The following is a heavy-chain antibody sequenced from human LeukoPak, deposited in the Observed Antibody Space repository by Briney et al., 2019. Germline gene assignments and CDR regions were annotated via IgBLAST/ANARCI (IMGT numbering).Heavy chain of an antibody. CDR3: ARGRSTGYPYYFEY. J-gene: IGHJ4*02. CDR1: GYTFTSYD. Sequence: ASVKLSCNASGYTFTSYDISWVRQGTGQGLEWMVWMNPNSGSTGYAKKSQGRVTITRNTSIRTAYMELSGLRSEDTAVYYCARGRSTGYPYYFEYWGQGTLVTVSS. CDR2: MNPNSGST. D-gene: IGHD5-12*01. V-gene: IGHV1-8*03.